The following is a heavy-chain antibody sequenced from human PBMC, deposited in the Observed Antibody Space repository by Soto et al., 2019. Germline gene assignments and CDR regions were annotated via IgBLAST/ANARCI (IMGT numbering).Heavy chain of an antibody. J-gene: IGHJ3*02. CDR3: ARSDSSGYSGSGGDAFDI. Sequence: PSETLSLTCTVSGGSISSGGYYWSWNRQHPGKGLEWIGYIYYSGSTYYNPSLKSRVTISVDTSKNQFSLKLSSVTAADTAVYYCARSDSSGYSGSGGDAFDIWGQGTMVTVSS. V-gene: IGHV4-31*03. D-gene: IGHD3-22*01. CDR1: GGSISSGGYY. CDR2: IYYSGST.